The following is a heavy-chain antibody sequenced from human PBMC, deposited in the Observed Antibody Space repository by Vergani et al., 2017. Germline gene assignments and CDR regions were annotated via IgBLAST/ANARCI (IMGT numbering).Heavy chain of an antibody. CDR2: ISSSSSYI. J-gene: IGHJ5*02. Sequence: EVQLVESGGGLVKPGGSLRLSCAASGFTFSSYSMNWVRQAPGKGLEWVSSISSSSSYIYYADSVKGRFTISRDNAKNSLYLQMNSLRDEDTAVYYCARGRIRDHAIDPWGQGTLVTVSS. CDR3: ARGRIRDHAIDP. CDR1: GFTFSSYS. D-gene: IGHD1-14*01. V-gene: IGHV3-21*01.